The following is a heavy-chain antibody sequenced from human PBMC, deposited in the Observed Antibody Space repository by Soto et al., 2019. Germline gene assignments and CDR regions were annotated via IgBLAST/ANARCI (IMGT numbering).Heavy chain of an antibody. CDR2: ISGSGGST. V-gene: IGHV3-23*01. J-gene: IGHJ4*02. Sequence: GGSLRLSCAASGFTFSTYAMSWVRQAPGKGLEWVSGISGSGGSTYYAGSVKGRFTISRDNSKNTLYLQMNSLRAEDTAVYYCAKGAHTIGYYSFHYWGQGTLVTVSS. CDR3: AKGAHTIGYYSFHY. D-gene: IGHD2-15*01. CDR1: GFTFSTYA.